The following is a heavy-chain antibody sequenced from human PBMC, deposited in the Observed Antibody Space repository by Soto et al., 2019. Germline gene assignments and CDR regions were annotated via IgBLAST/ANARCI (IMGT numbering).Heavy chain of an antibody. CDR2: IYPSDSDT. Sequence: GESLKFSCTASGDTFSSYWIGWVRQMPEKGLEWMGSIYPSDSDTRYSPSFQGQVTISADKSINTADLQWSGLRAEDTAVYYCAKSPVFFYSSANCYRYYFDYWSQGTLVTVSS. V-gene: IGHV5-51*01. CDR1: GDTFSSYW. CDR3: AKSPVFFYSSANCYRYYFDY. J-gene: IGHJ4*02. D-gene: IGHD2-2*02.